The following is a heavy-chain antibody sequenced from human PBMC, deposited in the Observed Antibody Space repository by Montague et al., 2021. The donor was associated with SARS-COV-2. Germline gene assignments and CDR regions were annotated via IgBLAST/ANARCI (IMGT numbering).Heavy chain of an antibody. D-gene: IGHD3-3*01. CDR3: AREHWENYYDFWSGTNLASDYPYYGMDV. CDR2: IFQSGTT. J-gene: IGHJ6*02. V-gene: IGHV4-38-2*02. Sequence: SETLSLTCTVSGDSIRDGNYWVWSRQHPGKGLEWMRNIFQSGTTXXNPXXXRRSTMSVDTSKNQFSPKLSSVTAAGTAVYYCAREHWENYYDFWSGTNLASDYPYYGMDVWGQGTTVTVSS. CDR1: GDSIRDGNY.